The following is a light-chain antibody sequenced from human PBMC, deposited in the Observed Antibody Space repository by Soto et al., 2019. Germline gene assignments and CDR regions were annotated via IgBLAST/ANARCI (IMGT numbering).Light chain of an antibody. Sequence: DIQMTKSPSSLSASVADRVTITCRASQTIRDYLAWYQQKPGKAPNLLIYAASTLQSGVPSRFSGSGSGTDFTLTISCLQSEDFATYYCQQYYSYPLTFGQGTKVDIK. CDR2: AAS. V-gene: IGKV1-17*01. CDR3: QQYYSYPLT. J-gene: IGKJ1*01. CDR1: QTIRDY.